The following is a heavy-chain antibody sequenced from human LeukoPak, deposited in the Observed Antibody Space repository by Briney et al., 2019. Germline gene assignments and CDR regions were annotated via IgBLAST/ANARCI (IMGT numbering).Heavy chain of an antibody. V-gene: IGHV4-39*01. Sequence: PSETLSLTCTVSGGSISSSSYYWGWIRQPPGKGLEWIGSIYYSGSTYYNPSLESRVTISVDTSKNQFSLKLSSVTAADTAVYYCARHDYDFWSGPADYWGQGTLVTVSS. CDR2: IYYSGST. CDR1: GGSISSSSYY. D-gene: IGHD3-3*01. CDR3: ARHDYDFWSGPADY. J-gene: IGHJ4*02.